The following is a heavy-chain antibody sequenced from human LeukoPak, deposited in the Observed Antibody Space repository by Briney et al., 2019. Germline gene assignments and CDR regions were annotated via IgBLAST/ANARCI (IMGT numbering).Heavy chain of an antibody. D-gene: IGHD3-22*01. V-gene: IGHV1-18*01. CDR3: ARDRTHYYESSGYYSRWEY. CDR1: GYTFTSYG. CDR2: ISAYNGDT. Sequence: ASVKVSCKASGYTFTSYGINWVRQAPGQGLEWMGWISAYNGDTNYAQKLQGRVTMTRDTSTSTVYMELSSLRSEDTAMYYCARDRTHYYESSGYYSRWEYWGQGTLVTVSS. J-gene: IGHJ4*02.